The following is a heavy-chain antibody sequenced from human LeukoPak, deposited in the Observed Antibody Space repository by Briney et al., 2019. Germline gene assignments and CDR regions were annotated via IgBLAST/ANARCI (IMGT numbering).Heavy chain of an antibody. CDR3: ARSSSDILTGYPYYFDY. D-gene: IGHD3-9*01. V-gene: IGHV1-2*02. J-gene: IGHJ4*02. Sequence: ASVKVSCKASGYTFTGYYMHWVRQAPGQGLEWMGWINPNSGGTNYAQKLQGRVTMTTDTSTSTAYMELRSLRSDDTAVYYCARSSSDILTGYPYYFDYWGQGTLVTVSS. CDR1: GYTFTGYY. CDR2: INPNSGGT.